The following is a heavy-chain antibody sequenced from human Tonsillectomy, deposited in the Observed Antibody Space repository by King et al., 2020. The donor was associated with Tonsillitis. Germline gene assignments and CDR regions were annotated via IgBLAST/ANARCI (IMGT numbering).Heavy chain of an antibody. D-gene: IGHD5-18*01. V-gene: IGHV4-59*08. CDR2: IYGRGGT. CDR1: GGSISSYY. Sequence: QLQESGPGLVKPSETLSLTCTVSGGSISSYYWSWIRQPPGKGLEWIGYIYGRGGTNYNPSLKSRVTMSMDTSKNQFSLKLSSVTAADTALSYCARQGRYSYGDLDYWGQGTLVTASS. CDR3: ARQGRYSYGDLDY. J-gene: IGHJ4*02.